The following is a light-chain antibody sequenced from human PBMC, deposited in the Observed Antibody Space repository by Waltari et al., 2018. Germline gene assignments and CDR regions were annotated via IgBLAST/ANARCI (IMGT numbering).Light chain of an antibody. V-gene: IGKV2-40*01. CDR1: QSLLDSEDGNTY. Sequence: DIVMTQTPLSLPVTLGEPASISCRSSQSLLDSEDGNTYLEWYLQEPGQSPQLLIYDVSNRASGVPDRFSGSGSDTDFTLKISRVEAEDVGVYYCMQPLEFPWTFGHGTKVEIK. J-gene: IGKJ1*01. CDR3: MQPLEFPWT. CDR2: DVS.